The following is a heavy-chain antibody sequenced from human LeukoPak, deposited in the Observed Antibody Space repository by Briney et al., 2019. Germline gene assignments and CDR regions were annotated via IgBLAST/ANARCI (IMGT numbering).Heavy chain of an antibody. CDR1: GYTFTGYY. D-gene: IGHD2-2*01. CDR2: INPNSGGT. J-gene: IGHJ4*02. CDR3: ARYCSSTSCSGPDY. V-gene: IGHV1-2*06. Sequence: GASVKVSCKASGYTFTGYYMHWVRQAPGQGLEWMGRINPNSGGTNYAQKFQGRVTMTRDTSISTAYMELSRLRSDDTAVYYCARYCSSTSCSGPDYWGQGTLVTVSS.